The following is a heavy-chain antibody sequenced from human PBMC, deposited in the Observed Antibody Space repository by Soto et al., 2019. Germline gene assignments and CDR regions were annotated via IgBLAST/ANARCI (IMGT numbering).Heavy chain of an antibody. V-gene: IGHV3-53*01. CDR3: ASRPLNSKGAY. J-gene: IGHJ4*02. Sequence: EVQLVESGGDLIQPGGSLRLSCAASGFTVSSNDMSWVRQAPGKGLEWVSLIYSSGSTHYADSVKGRFTISRDNSRNTVHLQMNTLRAEDTAVYSCASRPLNSKGAYWGQGTLVTVSS. CDR1: GFTVSSND. D-gene: IGHD3-22*01. CDR2: IYSSGST.